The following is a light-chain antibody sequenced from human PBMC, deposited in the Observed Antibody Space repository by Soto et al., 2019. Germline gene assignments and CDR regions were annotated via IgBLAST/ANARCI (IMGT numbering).Light chain of an antibody. Sequence: EIVVTQSPATLSVSQGEGATLSCRASQSLSSSLAWYQQRPGQAPRLLIYGASTRATGIPARFSGSGFGTEFTLTISSLQSEDFAVYFCQRYHALPPGTFCGGTKVDIK. J-gene: IGKJ4*01. CDR3: QRYHALPPGT. CDR2: GAS. V-gene: IGKV3-15*01. CDR1: QSLSSS.